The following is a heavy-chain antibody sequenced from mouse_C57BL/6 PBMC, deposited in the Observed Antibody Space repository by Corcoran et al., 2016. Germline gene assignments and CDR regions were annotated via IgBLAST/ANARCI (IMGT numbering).Heavy chain of an antibody. V-gene: IGHV9-3*01. J-gene: IGHJ1*03. CDR1: GYTFTTYG. CDR2: INTYSGVT. Sequence: QIQLVQSGPELKKPGETVKISCKASGYTFTTYGMSWVKQAPGKDLKWMGWINTYSGVTTYAEDFKGRFALSVETSASTAYLQINNLKNEDTATYFCVRDSNWYFDVWGTGTTVTVSS. CDR3: VRDSNWYFDV.